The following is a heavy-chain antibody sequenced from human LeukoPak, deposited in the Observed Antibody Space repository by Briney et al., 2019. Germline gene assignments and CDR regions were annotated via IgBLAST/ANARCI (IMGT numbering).Heavy chain of an antibody. CDR2: ISSSSSTI. J-gene: IGHJ4*02. CDR3: ARAVISIFDN. V-gene: IGHV3-48*01. Sequence: PGGSLRLSCAASGFTLGSYTMNWVRQAPGKGLEWASYISSSSSTIQYADSVKGRFTISRDNAENSLYLQMNSLGVEDTAVYYCARAVISIFDNWGQGTLVTVSS. CDR1: GFTLGSYT. D-gene: IGHD3-3*02.